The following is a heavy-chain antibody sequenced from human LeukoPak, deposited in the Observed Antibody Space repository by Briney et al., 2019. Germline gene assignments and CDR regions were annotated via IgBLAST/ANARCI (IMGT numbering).Heavy chain of an antibody. CDR2: ISAYNGNT. J-gene: IGHJ4*02. Sequence: GATVKVSCTASGYTFTSYGISWVRQAPGQGLEWMGWISAYNGNTNYAQKLQGRVTMTTDTSTSTAYMELRSLRSDDTAVYYCAREPYYYGSGSYLDYWGQGTLVTVSS. CDR3: AREPYYYGSGSYLDY. V-gene: IGHV1-18*01. D-gene: IGHD3-10*01. CDR1: GYTFTSYG.